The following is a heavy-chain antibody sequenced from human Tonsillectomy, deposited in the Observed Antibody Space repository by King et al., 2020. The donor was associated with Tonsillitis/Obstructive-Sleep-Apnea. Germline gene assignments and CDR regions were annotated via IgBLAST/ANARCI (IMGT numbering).Heavy chain of an antibody. CDR1: GFTFSSYA. CDR3: VREHSPPPPPCPRPCSCTSCYTPYYYYYMDV. D-gene: IGHD2-2*02. CDR2: ISSNGGST. Sequence: VQLVESGGGLVQPGGSLRLSCSASGFTFSSYAMHWVRQAPGKGLEYVSAISSNGGSTYYADSVKGRFTISRDNSKNTLYLQMSSLRAEDTAGYYCVREHSPPPPPCPRPCSCTSCYTPYYYYYMDVWGKGTTVTVSS. V-gene: IGHV3-64D*06. J-gene: IGHJ6*03.